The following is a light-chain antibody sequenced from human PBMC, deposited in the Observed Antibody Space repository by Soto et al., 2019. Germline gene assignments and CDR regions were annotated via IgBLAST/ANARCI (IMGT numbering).Light chain of an antibody. J-gene: IGKJ1*01. CDR3: QHYNSYSEA. CDR1: HTISSW. Sequence: DIHMTHSPSTLAVSGGDIVTITFRASHTISSWFAWYQQKPGKSHNLLIYKASTLKSGVPSRFSGSGSGTEFTLTLRTLQPDDFATPYCQHYNSYSEAFGQGTKVDIK. CDR2: KAS. V-gene: IGKV1-5*03.